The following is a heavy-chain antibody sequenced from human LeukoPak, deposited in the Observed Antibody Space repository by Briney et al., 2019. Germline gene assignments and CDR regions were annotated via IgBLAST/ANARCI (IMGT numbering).Heavy chain of an antibody. Sequence: SETLSLTCTVSGGSISSSSYHWGWIRQPPGKGLEWTGSIYYSGSTPYNPSLKGRVTISVDTSKNQFSLKLSSVTAADTAVYYCARYYSSGWYFDCWGQGTLVTVSS. CDR2: IYYSGST. J-gene: IGHJ4*02. CDR3: ARYYSSGWYFDC. V-gene: IGHV4-39*07. D-gene: IGHD6-19*01. CDR1: GGSISSSSYH.